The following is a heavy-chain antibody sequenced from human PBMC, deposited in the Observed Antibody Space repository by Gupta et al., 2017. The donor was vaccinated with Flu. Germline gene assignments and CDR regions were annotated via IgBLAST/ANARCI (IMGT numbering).Heavy chain of an antibody. D-gene: IGHD2-15*01. CDR1: GYSFTDYY. CDR2: VNPHSGST. Sequence: VQLVQSGADVGKPGASVKVSCKASGYSFTDYYIHWVRQAPGQGLEWMGRVNPHSGSTNYEHKFQGRVTLAMDTSISTAYMELTRLRSDDTAGYYCARERFCNTDSCYRWFDPWGQGTLVIDAS. V-gene: IGHV1-2*06. J-gene: IGHJ5*02. CDR3: ARERFCNTDSCYRWFDP.